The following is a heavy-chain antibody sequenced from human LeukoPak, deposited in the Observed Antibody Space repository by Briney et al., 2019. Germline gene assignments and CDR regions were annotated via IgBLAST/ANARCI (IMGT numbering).Heavy chain of an antibody. CDR2: IYHSGST. Sequence: SETLSLTCAVSGGSISSSNWWSWVRQPPGKGLEWIGEIYHSGSTYYNPSLKSRVTISVDTSKNQFSLKLSSVTAADTAVYYCASEAPDSSGYYSYYWGQGTLVTVSS. J-gene: IGHJ4*02. V-gene: IGHV4-4*02. CDR1: GGSISSSNW. D-gene: IGHD3-22*01. CDR3: ASEAPDSSGYYSYY.